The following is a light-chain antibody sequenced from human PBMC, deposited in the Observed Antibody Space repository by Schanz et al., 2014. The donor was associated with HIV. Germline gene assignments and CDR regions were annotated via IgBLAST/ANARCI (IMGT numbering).Light chain of an antibody. CDR3: QQYNSYWT. CDR2: AAS. J-gene: IGKJ1*01. CDR1: QGINNR. V-gene: IGKV1D-16*01. Sequence: DIQMTQSPSSVSASVGDRVTITCRASQGINNRLAWYQQKPGKAPKLLIYAASSLQSGVPSRFSGSGSGTDFTLTISSLQPDDVATYYCQQYNSYWTFGQGTKVEIK.